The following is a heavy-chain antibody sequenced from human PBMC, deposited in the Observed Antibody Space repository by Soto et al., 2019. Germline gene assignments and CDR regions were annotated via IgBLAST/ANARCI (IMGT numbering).Heavy chain of an antibody. J-gene: IGHJ6*02. CDR2: MSYDGSDK. Sequence: GGSLRLSCAASGFTFSIYAMHWVRQAPGKGLEWVALMSYDGSDKYYADSVKGRFTISRDNSKNTLYLQMNSLRAEDTAVYYCARDLVLRYFDWLSPRADYYYYGMDVWGQGTTVTVSS. CDR1: GFTFSIYA. V-gene: IGHV3-30*04. D-gene: IGHD3-9*01. CDR3: ARDLVLRYFDWLSPRADYYYYGMDV.